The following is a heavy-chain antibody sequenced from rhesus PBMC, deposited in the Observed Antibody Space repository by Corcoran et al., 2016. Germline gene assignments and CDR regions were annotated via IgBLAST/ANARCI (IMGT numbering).Heavy chain of an antibody. D-gene: IGHD6-13*01. J-gene: IGHJ1*01. CDR2: IYGSSGST. Sequence: QVQLQESGPGLVKPSETLSLTCAVSGGSISSNYWSWIRQPPGKGLEWIGYIYGSSGSTYYNPSLKSLVTISTDTSKNQFSLKLSSVTAADTAVYDCARSYSSWSGLYFEFWGQGALVTVSS. CDR1: GGSISSNY. V-gene: IGHV4-160*01. CDR3: ARSYSSWSGLYFEF.